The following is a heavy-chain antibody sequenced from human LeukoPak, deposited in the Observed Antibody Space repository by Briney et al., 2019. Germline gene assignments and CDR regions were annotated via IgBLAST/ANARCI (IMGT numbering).Heavy chain of an antibody. D-gene: IGHD2-2*01. Sequence: GGSLRLSCAASGFTFSTYAIHWVRQAPGKGLEWVAVISFDGVNTFYADSVKGRFTISRDNSNNTVYLQTNNLRPEDTAVYCARGQGYESYYYMDVWGKGTTVSVSS. CDR2: ISFDGVNT. J-gene: IGHJ6*03. CDR1: GFTFSTYA. V-gene: IGHV3-30*04. CDR3: ARGQGYESYYYMDV.